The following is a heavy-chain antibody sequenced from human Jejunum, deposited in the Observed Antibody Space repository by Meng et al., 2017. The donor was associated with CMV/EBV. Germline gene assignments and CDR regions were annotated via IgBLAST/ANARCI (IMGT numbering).Heavy chain of an antibody. CDR1: GLTVESNY. CDR3: VRGGLKGFDP. J-gene: IGHJ5*02. CDR2: IYSAGNA. D-gene: IGHD3-16*01. Sequence: SCVAVGLTVESNYMSWVRQAPGQGLEWISVIYSAGNAHYADSEKGRFTISRDTSKNTVYLQLNSLRPEDTAVYYCVRGGLKGFDPWGQGTLVTVSS. V-gene: IGHV3-66*02.